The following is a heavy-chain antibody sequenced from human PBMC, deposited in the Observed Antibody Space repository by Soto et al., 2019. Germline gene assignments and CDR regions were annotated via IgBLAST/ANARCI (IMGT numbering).Heavy chain of an antibody. V-gene: IGHV4-31*03. D-gene: IGHD5-12*01. CDR2: IYYSGST. Sequence: QVQLQESGPGLVKPSQTLSLTCTVSGGSISSGGYYWSWIRQHPGKGLEWIGYIYYSGSTYYNPSLKSRVTISVDTSKNQLSLKLSSVTAADSAVYYCAASGVGCRGFNYDGMDVWGQGTTVTVSS. CDR1: GGSISSGGYY. J-gene: IGHJ6*02. CDR3: AASGVGCRGFNYDGMDV.